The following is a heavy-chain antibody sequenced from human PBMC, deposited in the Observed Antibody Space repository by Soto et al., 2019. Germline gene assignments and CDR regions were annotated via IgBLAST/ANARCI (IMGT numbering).Heavy chain of an antibody. Sequence: QVQLVQSGAEVTKPGSSVKVSCKASGGTFSSYAISWVRQAPGQGLEWMGGIIPIFGTANYAQKFQGRVTITEDESTSTAYMELSSLRAENTAVYYWGTEGYSSGLHHFDSWGKGTLVTVSS. CDR2: IIPIFGTA. J-gene: IGHJ4*02. V-gene: IGHV1-69*01. CDR3: GTEGYSSGLHHFDS. CDR1: GGTFSSYA. D-gene: IGHD6-19*01.